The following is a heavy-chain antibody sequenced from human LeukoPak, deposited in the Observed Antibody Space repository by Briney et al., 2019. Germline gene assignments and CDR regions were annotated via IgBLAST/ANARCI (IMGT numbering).Heavy chain of an antibody. CDR1: GGSIMVAAYS. CDR2: IYYSGRT. V-gene: IGHV4-30-2*01. CDR3: ARGYGDNSGAFDI. Sequence: PSETLSLTCTVSGGSIMVAAYSWSWIRQPPGKGLEWIDYIYYSGRTYYNPSLKSRVTISLDRSKNQFSLKLSSVTAADTAVYFCARGYGDNSGAFDIWGQGTLVTVSS. J-gene: IGHJ3*02. D-gene: IGHD4-23*01.